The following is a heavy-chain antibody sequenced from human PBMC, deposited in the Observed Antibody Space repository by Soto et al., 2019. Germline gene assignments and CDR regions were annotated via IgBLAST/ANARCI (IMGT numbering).Heavy chain of an antibody. CDR1: GGTFSSYA. CDR2: IIPIFGTA. Sequence: QVQLVQSGAEVKKPGSSAKVSCKASGGTFSSYAISWVRQAPGQGLEWMGGIIPIFGTANYAQKFQGRVTITADESTSTAYMELSSLRSEDTAVYYCARVRYYDSSGYLYYFDYWGQGTLVTVSS. V-gene: IGHV1-69*01. J-gene: IGHJ4*02. D-gene: IGHD3-22*01. CDR3: ARVRYYDSSGYLYYFDY.